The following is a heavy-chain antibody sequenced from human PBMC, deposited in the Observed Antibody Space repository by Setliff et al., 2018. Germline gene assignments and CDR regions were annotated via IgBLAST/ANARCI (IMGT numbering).Heavy chain of an antibody. Sequence: SETLSLTCTVSGDTLSVYYWSWIRQPAGRGLEWIGHIDPSGNTNYHPSLKSRVTISGDTSKNQFSLKLTSVTAADTAVYYCARAPPNRYSGSYEYFYMDVWGKGTTVTVSS. J-gene: IGHJ6*03. D-gene: IGHD1-26*01. CDR1: GDTLSVYY. V-gene: IGHV4-4*07. CDR2: IDPSGNT. CDR3: ARAPPNRYSGSYEYFYMDV.